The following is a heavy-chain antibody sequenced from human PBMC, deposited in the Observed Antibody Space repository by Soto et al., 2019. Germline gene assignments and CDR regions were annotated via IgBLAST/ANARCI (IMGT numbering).Heavy chain of an antibody. J-gene: IGHJ6*01. Sequence: SETLSLTGAVSGGSISSGGYYWSWIRQHPGKGLEWIGYIYYSGSTYYNPSLKSRVTISVDTSKNQFSLKLSSVTAADTAVYYCGRDPLGYCSGGSCYSGYYDGMEVWGQGTTVTVSS. D-gene: IGHD2-15*01. CDR2: IYYSGST. CDR3: GRDPLGYCSGGSCYSGYYDGMEV. V-gene: IGHV4-31*11. CDR1: GGSISSGGYY.